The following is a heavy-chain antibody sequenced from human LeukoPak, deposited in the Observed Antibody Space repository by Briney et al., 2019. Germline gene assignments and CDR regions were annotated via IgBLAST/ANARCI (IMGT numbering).Heavy chain of an antibody. Sequence: PGGSLRLSCAASGFTFSNYGMHWVRQAPGKGLEWVAFIRYDGSNKDYADSVKGRFTISRDNSKNTLYLQMNSLRTEDTAVYYCAKVRYSSSSDWFDPWGQGTLVTVSS. V-gene: IGHV3-30*02. CDR2: IRYDGSNK. CDR1: GFTFSNYG. J-gene: IGHJ5*02. CDR3: AKVRYSSSSDWFDP. D-gene: IGHD6-6*01.